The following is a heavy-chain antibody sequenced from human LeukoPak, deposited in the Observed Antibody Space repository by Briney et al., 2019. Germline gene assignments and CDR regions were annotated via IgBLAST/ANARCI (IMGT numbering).Heavy chain of an antibody. Sequence: PSQTLSLTCTVSGGSISSGDYYWSWIRQPPGKGLEWIGYIYYSGSTYYNPSLKSRVTISVDTSKNQFSLKLSSVTAADTAVYYCAREEVGDERFDYWGQGTLVTVSS. V-gene: IGHV4-30-4*08. J-gene: IGHJ4*02. D-gene: IGHD3-16*01. CDR2: IYYSGST. CDR3: AREEVGDERFDY. CDR1: GGSISSGDYY.